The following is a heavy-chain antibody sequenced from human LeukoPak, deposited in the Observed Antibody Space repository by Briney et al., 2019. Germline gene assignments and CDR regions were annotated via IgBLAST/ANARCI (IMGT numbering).Heavy chain of an antibody. D-gene: IGHD3-22*01. V-gene: IGHV3-21*01. CDR1: GFTFSSYA. CDR3: ARGTYYDSSGYSY. J-gene: IGHJ4*02. Sequence: PGGSLRLSCAASGFTFSSYAMNWVRQAPGKGLEWVSSISSSSSYIYYADSVKGRFTISRDNAKNSLYLQMNSLRAEDTAVYYCARGTYYDSSGYSYWGQGTLVTVSS. CDR2: ISSSSSYI.